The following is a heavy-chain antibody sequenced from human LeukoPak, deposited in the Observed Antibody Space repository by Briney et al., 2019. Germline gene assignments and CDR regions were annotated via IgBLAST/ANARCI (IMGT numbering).Heavy chain of an antibody. Sequence: GSLRLSCAASGFTFSSYAMSWVRQAPGKGLEWIGGIYYSGSTYYNPSLKSRVTISVDTSKNQFSLKLSSVTAADTAVYYCARGYYFDYWGQGTLVTVSS. J-gene: IGHJ4*02. CDR3: ARGYYFDY. CDR2: IYYSGST. V-gene: IGHV4-39*07. CDR1: GFTFSSYA.